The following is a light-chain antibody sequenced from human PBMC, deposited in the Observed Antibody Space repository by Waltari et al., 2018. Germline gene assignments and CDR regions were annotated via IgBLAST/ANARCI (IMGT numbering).Light chain of an antibody. CDR2: KVS. J-gene: IGKJ4*01. CDR1: QSLVNSDGNTY. Sequence: DVVMTQSPLSLPVTLGQPASIPCRSSQSLVNSDGNTYLNWFHQRPGQSPRRLIYKVSNWDSGVPDRFSGSGSGTDFTLTISSLEPEDFAVYYCQQRSNWFTFGGGTKVEIK. V-gene: IGKV2D-30*01. CDR3: QQRSNWFT.